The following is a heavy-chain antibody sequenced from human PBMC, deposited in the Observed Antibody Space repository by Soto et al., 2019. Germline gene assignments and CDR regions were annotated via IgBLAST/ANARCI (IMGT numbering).Heavy chain of an antibody. V-gene: IGHV3-7*01. J-gene: IGHJ4*02. Sequence: PGGSLRLSCAASGFTFSSYSMNWVRQAPGKGLEWVANIKEDGSEKYYVDSVKGRFTISRDNAKNSLYLQMNSLRVEDTAVYYCARDLSALKDYWGQGTLVTVSS. CDR2: IKEDGSEK. CDR1: GFTFSSYS. D-gene: IGHD6-25*01. CDR3: ARDLSALKDY.